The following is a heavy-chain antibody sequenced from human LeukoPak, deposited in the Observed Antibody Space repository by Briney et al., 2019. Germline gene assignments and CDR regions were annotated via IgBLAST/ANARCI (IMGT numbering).Heavy chain of an antibody. D-gene: IGHD6-19*01. CDR2: IYYSGST. CDR3: AREVAVAGVDAFDI. J-gene: IGHJ3*02. V-gene: IGHV4-59*01. CDR1: GGSISSYY. Sequence: SETLSLTCTVSGGSISSYYWSWIRQPPGKGLEWIGYIYYSGSTNYNPSLKSRVTISVDTSKNQLSLKLSSVTAADTAVYYCAREVAVAGVDAFDIWGQGTMVTVSS.